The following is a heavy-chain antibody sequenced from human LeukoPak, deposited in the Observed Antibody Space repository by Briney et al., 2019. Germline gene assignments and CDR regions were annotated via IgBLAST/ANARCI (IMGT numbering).Heavy chain of an antibody. CDR1: GGSISTSSYY. CDR3: ARRGGRYCSSTSCYSAFDI. J-gene: IGHJ3*02. Sequence: SETLSLTCTVSGGSISTSSYYWGWVRQPPGKGLEWIGSIYYSGSTYYNPSLESRVTISVDTSKNQFSLKLSSVTAADTAVYYCARRGGRYCSSTSCYSAFDIWGQGTMVTVSS. CDR2: IYYSGST. D-gene: IGHD2-2*02. V-gene: IGHV4-39*01.